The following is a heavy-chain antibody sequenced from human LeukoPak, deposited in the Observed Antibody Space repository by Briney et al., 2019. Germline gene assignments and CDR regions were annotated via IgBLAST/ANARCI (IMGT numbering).Heavy chain of an antibody. D-gene: IGHD6-19*01. V-gene: IGHV3-66*04. CDR2: IYGGGST. CDR3: ARLGSGWSVDY. CDR1: GFTVSSNY. J-gene: IGHJ4*02. Sequence: GGSLRLSCAASGFTVSSNYMSWVRQAPGKGLEWVSVIYGGGSTYYTDSVKGRFTISRDNSKNTLYLQMNSLRAEDTAVYYCARLGSGWSVDYWGQGTLVTVSS.